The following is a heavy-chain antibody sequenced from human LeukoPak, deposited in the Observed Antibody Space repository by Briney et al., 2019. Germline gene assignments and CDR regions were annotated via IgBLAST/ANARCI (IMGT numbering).Heavy chain of an antibody. CDR1: GFTFSTYW. CDR2: IKQDGSDK. V-gene: IGHV3-7*01. Sequence: PGGSLRLSCAASGFTFSTYWMSWVRQAPGKGLEWVANIKQDGSDKYYVDSVKGRFTISRDNAKNSLFLQMNSLRAEDTAVYYCAKDPKQWLKYYFDYWGQGTLVTVSS. D-gene: IGHD6-19*01. CDR3: AKDPKQWLKYYFDY. J-gene: IGHJ4*02.